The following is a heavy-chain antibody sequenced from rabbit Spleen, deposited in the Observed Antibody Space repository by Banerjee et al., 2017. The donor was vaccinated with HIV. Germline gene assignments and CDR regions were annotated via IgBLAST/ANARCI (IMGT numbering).Heavy chain of an antibody. Sequence: QEQLEESGGGLVKPEGSLTLTCKASGFSFSDRDVMCWVRQAPGKGLEWIACINAVTGKAVYASWAKGRFTFSKTSSTTVTLQVTSLTAADTATYFCARGSAAMTMVITGYYLGLWGPGTLVTVS. V-gene: IGHV1S45*01. D-gene: IGHD2-1*01. CDR3: ARGSAAMTMVITGYYLGL. CDR1: GFSFSDRDV. CDR2: INAVTGKA. J-gene: IGHJ4*01.